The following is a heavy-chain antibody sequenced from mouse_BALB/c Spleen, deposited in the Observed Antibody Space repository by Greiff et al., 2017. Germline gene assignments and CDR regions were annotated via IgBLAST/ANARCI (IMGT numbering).Heavy chain of an antibody. CDR2: IWAGGST. CDR3: ARDRYYGSSSFAY. J-gene: IGHJ3*01. D-gene: IGHD1-1*01. CDR1: GFSLTSYG. V-gene: IGHV2-9*02. Sequence: VKLVESGPGLVAPSQSLSITCTVSGFSLTSYGVHWVRQPPGKGLEWLGVIWAGGSTNYNSALMSRLSISKDNSKSQVFLKMNSLQTDDTAMYYCARDRYYGSSSFAYWGQGTLVTVSA.